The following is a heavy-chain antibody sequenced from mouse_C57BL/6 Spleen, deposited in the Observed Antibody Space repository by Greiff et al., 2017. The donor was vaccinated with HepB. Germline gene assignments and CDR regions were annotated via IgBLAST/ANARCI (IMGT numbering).Heavy chain of an antibody. Sequence: VQLQQSGPELVKPGASVKISCKASGYAFSSSWMNWVKQRPGKGLEWIGRIYPGDGDTNYNGKFKGKATLTADKSSSTAYMQLSSLTSEDSAVYFCANHGAMDYWGQGTSVTVSS. CDR1: GYAFSSSW. V-gene: IGHV1-82*01. CDR3: ANHGAMDY. CDR2: IYPGDGDT. J-gene: IGHJ4*01.